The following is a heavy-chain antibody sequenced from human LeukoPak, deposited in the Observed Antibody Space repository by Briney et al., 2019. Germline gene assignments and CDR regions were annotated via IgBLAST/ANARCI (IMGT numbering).Heavy chain of an antibody. J-gene: IGHJ6*02. CDR3: VCTVTKIYYYYGIDV. CDR1: DDSVSSTSYY. Sequence: PSETLSLTCSVSDDSVSSTSYYWGWVRQPPGKGLEWIGGIAYSGTTYYNPSLKSRVTISVDTSKNQFSLKLSSVTAADTAVYYCVCTVTKIYYYYGIDVWGQGTTVTVSS. V-gene: IGHV4-39*01. D-gene: IGHD4-17*01. CDR2: IAYSGTT.